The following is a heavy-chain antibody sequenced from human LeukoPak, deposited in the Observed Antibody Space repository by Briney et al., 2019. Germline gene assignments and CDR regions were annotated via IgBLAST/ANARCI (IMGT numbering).Heavy chain of an antibody. CDR1: GGSFSGYY. CDR3: ARGLVMGFTDY. Sequence: SETLSLTCAVYGGSFSGYYWSWIRQPPGKGLEWIGEINHSGSTSYNPSLKSRVTISVDTSKNQFSLKLSSVTAADTAVYYCARGLVMGFTDYWGQGTLVTVSS. V-gene: IGHV4-34*01. J-gene: IGHJ4*02. CDR2: INHSGST. D-gene: IGHD3-22*01.